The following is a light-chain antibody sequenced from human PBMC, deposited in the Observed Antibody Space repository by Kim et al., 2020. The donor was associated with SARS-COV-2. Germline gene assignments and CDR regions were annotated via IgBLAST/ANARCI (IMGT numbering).Light chain of an antibody. Sequence: APGKAATVTCGANNIGNKYVHWYQQKPGQAPVLVIYSNTARPSGIPERFSGSNSGNTATLTISRVEAGDEADYYCQVWDVTSDHHVFGTGTKVTVL. CDR2: SNT. CDR1: NIGNKY. J-gene: IGLJ1*01. V-gene: IGLV3-21*04. CDR3: QVWDVTSDHHV.